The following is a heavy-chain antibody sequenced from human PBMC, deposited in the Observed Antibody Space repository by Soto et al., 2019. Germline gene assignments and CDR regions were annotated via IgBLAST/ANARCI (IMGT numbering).Heavy chain of an antibody. CDR2: LSSGSFYT. J-gene: IGHJ6*02. CDR3: AREANTLYAPHRLDL. D-gene: IGHD2-2*02. Sequence: GGSLRLSCSVSGFPFDSYSMSWVRQAPGQGLEWLASLSSGSFYTYHADSIRGRFTMSRDDAKNLLYLQMNSLTIEDTATYYCAREANTLYAPHRLDLWGQGTPVTVSS. V-gene: IGHV3-21*01. CDR1: GFPFDSYS.